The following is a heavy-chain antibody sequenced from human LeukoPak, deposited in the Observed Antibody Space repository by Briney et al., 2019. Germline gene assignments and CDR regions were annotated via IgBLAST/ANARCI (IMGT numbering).Heavy chain of an antibody. J-gene: IGHJ4*02. Sequence: SETLSLTCTVSGDSISSYYWSWIRQPPGKGLEWIGYIYYSGSTNYNPSLKSRVTMSADMSKNQLSLKLTSVTAADTAVYYCTREPVPWGQGTLVTVSS. D-gene: IGHD6-19*01. CDR3: TREPVP. CDR2: IYYSGST. V-gene: IGHV4-59*12. CDR1: GDSISSYY.